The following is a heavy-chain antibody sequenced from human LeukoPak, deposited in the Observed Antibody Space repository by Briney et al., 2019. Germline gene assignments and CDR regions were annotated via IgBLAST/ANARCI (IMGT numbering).Heavy chain of an antibody. V-gene: IGHV1-2*02. J-gene: IGHJ4*02. CDR2: INPNSGGT. CDR1: GYTFTGYY. Sequence: ASVKVSCKASGYTFTGYYMHWVRQAPGQGLERMGWINPNSGGTNYAQKFQGRVTMTRDTSISTAYMELSRLRSDDTAVYYCARCGYSYGKTASFDYWGQGTLVTVSS. D-gene: IGHD5-18*01. CDR3: ARCGYSYGKTASFDY.